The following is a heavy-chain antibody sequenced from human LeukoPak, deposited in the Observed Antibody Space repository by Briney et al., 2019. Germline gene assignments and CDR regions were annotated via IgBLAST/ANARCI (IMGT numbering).Heavy chain of an antibody. D-gene: IGHD1-26*01. J-gene: IGHJ4*02. CDR1: GGSISSSSYY. Sequence: PSETLSLTCTVSGGSISSSSYYWGWIRQPPGKGLEWIRSIYYSGSTYYNPSLKSRATISVDRSKNQFSLKLSSVTAADTAVYYCARAQLVGATPSPDYWGQGTLVTVSS. CDR3: ARAQLVGATPSPDY. V-gene: IGHV4-39*07. CDR2: IYYSGST.